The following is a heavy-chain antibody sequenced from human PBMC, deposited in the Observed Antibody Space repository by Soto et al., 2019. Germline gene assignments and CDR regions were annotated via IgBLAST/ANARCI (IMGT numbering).Heavy chain of an antibody. J-gene: IGHJ4*02. D-gene: IGHD3-22*01. V-gene: IGHV3-30-3*01. CDR3: ARVAYYYYSSGHMHY. CDR1: GFTFSSYA. CDR2: ISDDGSNK. Sequence: QVQLVESGGGVVQPGRSLRLSCAASGFTFSSYAMHWVRQAPGKGLEWVAVISDDGSNKYYADSVKGRFTISRDNSKNTRYLQMNSLRAEDTAVYYCARVAYYYYSSGHMHYWCRGTLVTVS.